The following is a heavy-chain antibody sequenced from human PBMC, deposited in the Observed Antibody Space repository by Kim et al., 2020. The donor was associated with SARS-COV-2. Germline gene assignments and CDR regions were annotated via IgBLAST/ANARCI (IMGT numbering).Heavy chain of an antibody. CDR2: IYYSGST. Sequence: SETLSLTCTVSGGSISSGGYYWSWIRQHPGKGLEWIGYIYYSGSTYYNPSLKSRVTISVDTSKNQFSLKLSSVTAADTAVYYCARARGDYGDPDYNYYYGMDVWGQGTTVTVSS. V-gene: IGHV4-31*03. J-gene: IGHJ6*02. CDR3: ARARGDYGDPDYNYYYGMDV. D-gene: IGHD4-17*01. CDR1: GGSISSGGYY.